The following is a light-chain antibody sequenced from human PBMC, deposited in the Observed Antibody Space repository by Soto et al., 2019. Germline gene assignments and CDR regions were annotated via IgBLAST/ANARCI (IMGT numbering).Light chain of an antibody. CDR1: QSVSSY. CDR2: DAS. Sequence: EVVLTQSPATLSLSPGERATLSCRASQSVSSYLAWYQQKPGQAPRLLIYDASNRVTGIPARFSGSGSEKDFTLTISSLEPEDFAVYYCQQRSNRPITFGQGTRLEIK. V-gene: IGKV3-11*01. CDR3: QQRSNRPIT. J-gene: IGKJ5*01.